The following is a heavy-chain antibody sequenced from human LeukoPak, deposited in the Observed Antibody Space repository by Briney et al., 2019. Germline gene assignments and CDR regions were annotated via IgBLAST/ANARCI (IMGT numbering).Heavy chain of an antibody. CDR1: GYTFTNYA. J-gene: IGHJ4*02. Sequence: ASVKVSCKASGYTFTNYAMNWVRQAPGQGLEWMGWISAYNGNTNYAQKLQGRVTMTTDTSTSTAYMELRSLRSDDTAVYYCARAIVVVPAANDYWGQGTLVTVSS. CDR3: ARAIVVVPAANDY. D-gene: IGHD2-2*01. V-gene: IGHV1-18*01. CDR2: ISAYNGNT.